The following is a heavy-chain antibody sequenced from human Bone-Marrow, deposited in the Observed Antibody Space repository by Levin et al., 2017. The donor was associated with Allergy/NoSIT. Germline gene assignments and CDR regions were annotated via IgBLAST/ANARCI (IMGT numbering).Heavy chain of an antibody. D-gene: IGHD3-10*01. Sequence: NTGGSLRLSCAASEFIYNNAWMSWVRQAPGKGLEWVGRIKTKKDGETTDYAAPVKGRFTISRDDSKNTVFLQMNSLKIEDTGVYFCTPDGAYWGQGTLVTVSS. J-gene: IGHJ4*02. CDR1: EFIYNNAW. CDR3: TPDGAY. CDR2: IKTKKDGETT. V-gene: IGHV3-15*01.